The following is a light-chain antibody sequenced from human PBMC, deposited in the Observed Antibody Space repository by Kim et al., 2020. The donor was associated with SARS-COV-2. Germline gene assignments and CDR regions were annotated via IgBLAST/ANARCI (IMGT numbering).Light chain of an antibody. CDR3: QSYDSSIRV. CDR2: EDN. CDR1: SGSIASNY. V-gene: IGLV6-57*01. Sequence: GKTVTISCTRSSGSIASNYGQWYQQRPGSSPTTVIDEDNQRPSGVPDRFSGSIDSSSNSASLTISGLKTEDEADYYCQSYDSSIRVFGGGTQLTVL. J-gene: IGLJ3*02.